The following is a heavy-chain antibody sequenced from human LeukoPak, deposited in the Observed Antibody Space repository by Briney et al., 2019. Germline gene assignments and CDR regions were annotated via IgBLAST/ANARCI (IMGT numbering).Heavy chain of an antibody. V-gene: IGHV3-23*01. D-gene: IGHD3-22*01. Sequence: GGSLRLSCAASGFTFSSYGMHWVRRAPGKGLEWVSAISGSGGSTYYADSVKGRFTISRDNSKNTLYLQMNSLRAEDTAVYYCAKLKRDDSKLIDYWGQGTLVTVSS. CDR3: AKLKRDDSKLIDY. J-gene: IGHJ4*02. CDR1: GFTFSSYG. CDR2: ISGSGGST.